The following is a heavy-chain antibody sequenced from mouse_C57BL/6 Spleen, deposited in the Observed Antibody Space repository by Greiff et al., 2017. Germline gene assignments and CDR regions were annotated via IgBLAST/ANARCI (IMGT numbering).Heavy chain of an antibody. J-gene: IGHJ2*01. CDR1: GYAFSSSW. V-gene: IGHV1-82*01. CDR3: ARTYYYGSSDYFDY. D-gene: IGHD1-1*01. Sequence: VQLQESGPELVKPGASVKISCKASGYAFSSSWMNWVKQRPGQGLEWIGRIYPGDGDTNYNGKFKGKATLTADKSSSTAYMQLSILTSEDSAVYFCARTYYYGSSDYFDYWGQGTTLTVAS. CDR2: IYPGDGDT.